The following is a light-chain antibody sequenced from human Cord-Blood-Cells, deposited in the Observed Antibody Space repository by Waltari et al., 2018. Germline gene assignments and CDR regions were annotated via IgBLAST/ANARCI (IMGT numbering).Light chain of an antibody. Sequence: DIVLTPSPGPLDLSPGERATLSCRGSQSVSSSYLAEYKQKPGQAPRHLIYGASSRATGIPDRLSGSGSVTDFTLTISRLEPEDFAWYYCQQYGSSPPITFGQGTRLEIK. CDR2: GAS. CDR1: QSVSSSY. CDR3: QQYGSSPPIT. J-gene: IGKJ5*01. V-gene: IGKV3-20*01.